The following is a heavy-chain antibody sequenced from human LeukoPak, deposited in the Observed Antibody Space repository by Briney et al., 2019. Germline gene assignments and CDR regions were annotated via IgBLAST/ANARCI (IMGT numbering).Heavy chain of an antibody. CDR2: IYHSGST. V-gene: IGHV4-4*02. CDR3: ATTTRSYVDTANY. D-gene: IGHD5-18*01. Sequence: SETLSLTCDVSGGSISSSNWWSWVRQPPGKGLEWIGEIYHSGSTNYNPSLKSRVTISVDKSKNQFSLKLSSVTAADTAVYYCATTTRSYVDTANYWGQGTLVTVSS. CDR1: GGSISSSNW. J-gene: IGHJ4*02.